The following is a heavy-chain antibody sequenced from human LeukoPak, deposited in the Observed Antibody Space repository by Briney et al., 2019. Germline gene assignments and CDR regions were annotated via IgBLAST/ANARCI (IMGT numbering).Heavy chain of an antibody. D-gene: IGHD6-13*01. Sequence: ASVKVSCKASGYTFTSYGISWLRPAPGQGLEWMGCISAYNGNTNYAQKLQGRVTMTTDTSTSTAYMELRSLRSDDTAVYYCAREGYSSSWYGYWGQGTLVTVSS. CDR1: GYTFTSYG. V-gene: IGHV1-18*01. J-gene: IGHJ4*02. CDR3: AREGYSSSWYGY. CDR2: ISAYNGNT.